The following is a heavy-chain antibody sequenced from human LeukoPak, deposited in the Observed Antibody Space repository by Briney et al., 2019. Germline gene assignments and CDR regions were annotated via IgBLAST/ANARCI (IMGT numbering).Heavy chain of an antibody. Sequence: GGSLRLSCAASGFTFSSYGMHWVRQAPGKGLEGVAVISYDGSNKYYADSVKGRFTISRDNSKNTLYLQMNSLRAEDTAVYYCAKDLVRTAIDYWGQGTLVTVSS. J-gene: IGHJ4*02. V-gene: IGHV3-30*18. CDR1: GFTFSSYG. D-gene: IGHD6-25*01. CDR2: ISYDGSNK. CDR3: AKDLVRTAIDY.